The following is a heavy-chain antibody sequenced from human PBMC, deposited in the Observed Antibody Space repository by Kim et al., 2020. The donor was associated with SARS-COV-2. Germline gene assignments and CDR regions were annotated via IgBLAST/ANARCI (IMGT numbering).Heavy chain of an antibody. J-gene: IGHJ4*02. CDR2: IKQDGSEK. CDR3: ASNTQSLLRYFDWFPY. D-gene: IGHD3-9*01. Sequence: GGSLRLSCAASGFTFSSYWMSWVRQAPGKGLEWVANIKQDGSEKYYVDSVKGRFTISRDNAKNSLYLQMNSLRAEDTAVYYCASNTQSLLRYFDWFPYWGQGTLVTVSS. CDR1: GFTFSSYW. V-gene: IGHV3-7*05.